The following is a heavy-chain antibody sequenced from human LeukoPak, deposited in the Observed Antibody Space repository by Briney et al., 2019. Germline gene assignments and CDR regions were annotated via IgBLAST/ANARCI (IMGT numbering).Heavy chain of an antibody. Sequence: GGSLRLSCAASGFTFSTYWMHWVRQGPGKGLVWVSRINPDGSGTSHADSVKGRFTISRDHSQNTLYLQMNSLRVEDTAVYYCAREGIAAAGTGLDYWGQGTLVTVSS. CDR1: GFTFSTYW. V-gene: IGHV3-74*01. CDR3: AREGIAAAGTGLDY. CDR2: INPDGSGT. J-gene: IGHJ4*02. D-gene: IGHD6-13*01.